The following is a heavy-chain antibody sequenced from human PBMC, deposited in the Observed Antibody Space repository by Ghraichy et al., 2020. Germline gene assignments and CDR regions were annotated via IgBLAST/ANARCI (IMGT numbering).Heavy chain of an antibody. CDR3: ARDIIWFGIDY. D-gene: IGHD3-10*01. CDR2: INHSGST. CDR1: GGSFSGYY. V-gene: IGHV4-34*01. J-gene: IGHJ4*02. Sequence: SQTLSLTCAVYGGSFSGYYWSWIRQPPGKGLEWIGEINHSGSTNYNPSLKSRVTISVDTSKNQFSLKLSSVTAADTAVYYCARDIIWFGIDYWGQGTLVTVSS.